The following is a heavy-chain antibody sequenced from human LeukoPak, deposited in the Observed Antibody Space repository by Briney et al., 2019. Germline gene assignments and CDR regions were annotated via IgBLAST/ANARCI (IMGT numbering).Heavy chain of an antibody. CDR1: GGSLSSSY. CDR2: IQYRGST. CDR3: ARHFCGATCYSEYNWFDP. D-gene: IGHD2-15*01. Sequence: SETLSLTCTVSGGSLSSSYWSWIRQPPGKGLEWIGYIQYRGSTNYNPSLKSRVTISVDTSKNQFSLKLSSVTAADTAVYYCARHFCGATCYSEYNWFDPWGQGTLVTVSS. V-gene: IGHV4-59*08. J-gene: IGHJ5*02.